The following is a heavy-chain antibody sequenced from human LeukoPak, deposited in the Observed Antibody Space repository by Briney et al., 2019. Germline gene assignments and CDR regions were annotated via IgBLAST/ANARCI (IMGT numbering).Heavy chain of an antibody. Sequence: SGTLSLTCTVSGGSISSSSYYWGWIRQPPGKGLEWIGSIYYSGSTYYNPSLKSRVTISVDTSKNQFSLKLSSVTAADTAVYYCARTLREMATITDAFDIWGQGTMVTVSS. D-gene: IGHD5-24*01. CDR1: GGSISSSSYY. V-gene: IGHV4-39*01. CDR3: ARTLREMATITDAFDI. J-gene: IGHJ3*02. CDR2: IYYSGST.